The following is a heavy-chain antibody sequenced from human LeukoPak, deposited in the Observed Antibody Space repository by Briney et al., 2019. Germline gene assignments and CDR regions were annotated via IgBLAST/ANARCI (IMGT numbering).Heavy chain of an antibody. CDR3: ARSGAPIDY. Sequence: GGSLRLSCAASGFTFSSYWMSWVRQAPGKGLEWVANTKQDGSEKHYVDSVKGRFTISRDNAKNSLYLQMNSLRAEDTAVYYCARSGAPIDYWGQGTLSPSPQ. CDR1: GFTFSSYW. D-gene: IGHD3-3*01. V-gene: IGHV3-7*01. J-gene: IGHJ4*02. CDR2: TKQDGSEK.